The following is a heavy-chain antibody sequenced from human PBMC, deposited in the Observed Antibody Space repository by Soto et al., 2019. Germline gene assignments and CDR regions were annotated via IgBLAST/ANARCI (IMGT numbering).Heavy chain of an antibody. Sequence: GGSLRLSCAASGFTFSSYGMHWVRQAPGKGLEWVAVIWYDGSNKYYADSVKGRFTISRDNSKNTLYLQMNSLRAEDTAVYYCARGTLGYDSSGYYAERYYYYGMDVWGQGTTVTVSS. CDR1: GFTFSSYG. V-gene: IGHV3-33*01. D-gene: IGHD3-22*01. CDR3: ARGTLGYDSSGYYAERYYYYGMDV. CDR2: IWYDGSNK. J-gene: IGHJ6*02.